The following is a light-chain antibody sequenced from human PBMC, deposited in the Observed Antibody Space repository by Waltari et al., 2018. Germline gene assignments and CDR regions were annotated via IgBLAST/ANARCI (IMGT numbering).Light chain of an antibody. CDR3: SSYAGTDNFVV. CDR2: EVN. V-gene: IGLV2-8*01. Sequence: QSALTQPPSASGSPGQSVTISCTGTSSDVGAYDYVSWYQHHPDKAPKLIIFEVNKWPSGVPHRFSGSTSGNTASLTVSGLQAEDEADYYCSSYAGTDNFVVFGGGTKLTVL. J-gene: IGLJ2*01. CDR1: SSDVGAYDY.